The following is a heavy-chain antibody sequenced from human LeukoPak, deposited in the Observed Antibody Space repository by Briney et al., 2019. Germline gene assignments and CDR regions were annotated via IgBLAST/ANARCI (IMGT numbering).Heavy chain of an antibody. Sequence: GGTLRLSCAASGFTFSSYGMSWVRQAPGKGLEWVSAISGSGGSTYYADSVKGRFTISRDNSKNTLYLQMNSLRAEDTAVYYCAKEWVGRLGSDYWGQGTLVTVSS. CDR3: AKEWVGRLGSDY. D-gene: IGHD1-26*01. V-gene: IGHV3-23*01. CDR2: ISGSGGST. J-gene: IGHJ4*02. CDR1: GFTFSSYG.